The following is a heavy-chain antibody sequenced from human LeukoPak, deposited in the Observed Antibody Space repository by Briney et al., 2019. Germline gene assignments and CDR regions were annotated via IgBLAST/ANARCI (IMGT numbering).Heavy chain of an antibody. CDR1: GFTVSSNY. CDR3: ARDKELWFGELFRLYYFDY. V-gene: IGHV3-66*01. CDR2: IYSGGST. D-gene: IGHD3-10*01. J-gene: IGHJ4*02. Sequence: GGSLRLSCAASGFTVSSNYMSWVRQAPGKGLEWVSVIYSGGSTYYADSVKGRFTISRDNSKNTLYLQMNSLRAEDTAVYYCARDKELWFGELFRLYYFDYWGQGTLVTVSS.